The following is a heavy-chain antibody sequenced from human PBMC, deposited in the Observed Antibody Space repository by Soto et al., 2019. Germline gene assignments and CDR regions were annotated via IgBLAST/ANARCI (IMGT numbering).Heavy chain of an antibody. D-gene: IGHD3-3*01. V-gene: IGHV3-21*01. Sequence: PGGSLSLSCAASGFTFSSYSMNWVRQAPGKGLEWVSSISSSCSYIYYADSVKGRFTISRDNAKNSLYLQMNSLRAEDTAVYYCARQGITIFGVVISYGMDVWGQGTTVTVSS. J-gene: IGHJ6*02. CDR3: ARQGITIFGVVISYGMDV. CDR2: ISSSCSYI. CDR1: GFTFSSYS.